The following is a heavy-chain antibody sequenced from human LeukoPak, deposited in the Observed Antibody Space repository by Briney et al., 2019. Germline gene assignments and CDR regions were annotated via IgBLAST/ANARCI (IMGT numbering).Heavy chain of an antibody. J-gene: IGHJ4*02. CDR2: IYYSGST. CDR3: AREGGFYRPLDY. Sequence: SETLPLTCTVSGGSISSYYWSWIRQPPGKRLEWIGHIYYSGSTNYNPSLKSRVTISVDTSRNQFSLKLRSVTAADTAVYYCAREGGFYRPLDYSGQGTLVTVSS. D-gene: IGHD3-3*01. CDR1: GGSISSYY. V-gene: IGHV4-59*01.